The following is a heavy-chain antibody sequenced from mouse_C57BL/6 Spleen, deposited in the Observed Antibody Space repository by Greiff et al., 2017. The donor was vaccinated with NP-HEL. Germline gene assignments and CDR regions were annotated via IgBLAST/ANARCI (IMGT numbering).Heavy chain of an antibody. D-gene: IGHD1-1*01. J-gene: IGHJ2*01. V-gene: IGHV6-6*01. CDR2: IRNKANNHAT. Sequence: EVKLMESGGGLVQPGGSMKLSCAASGFTFSDAWMDWVRQSPEKGLEWVAEIRNKANNHATYYAESVKGRFTISRDDSKSSVYLQMSSLRAEDTGIYYCTSGPLVAFDYWGQGTTLTVSS. CDR1: GFTFSDAW. CDR3: TSGPLVAFDY.